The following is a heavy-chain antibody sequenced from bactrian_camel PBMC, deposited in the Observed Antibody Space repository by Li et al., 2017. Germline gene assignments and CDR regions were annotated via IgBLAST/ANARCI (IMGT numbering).Heavy chain of an antibody. V-gene: IGHV3S53*01. CDR1: GYTYSSYC. CDR2: IVSDGTI. CDR3: ATDRVALGKFGY. J-gene: IGHJ6*01. Sequence: HVQLVESGGGLVQPGGSLRLSCAASGYTYSSYCMGWFRQAPGKEREGVATIVSDGTISYADSVKGRFTISRDNAKNTVYLQMNSLKSEDTALYYCATDRVALGKFGYWGQGTQVTVS. D-gene: IGHD5*01.